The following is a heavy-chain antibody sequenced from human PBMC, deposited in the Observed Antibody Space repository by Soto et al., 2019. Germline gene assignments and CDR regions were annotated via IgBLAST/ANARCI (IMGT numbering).Heavy chain of an antibody. CDR3: ARESGYSYGPFDY. CDR1: GGTCSIYA. V-gene: IGHV1-69*13. Sequence: SVKVSCKASGGTCSIYAISGVVRAPGQGLEWMGGIIPIFGTANYAQKFQGRVTITADESTSTAYMELSSLRSEDTAVYYCARESGYSYGPFDYWGQGTLVT. CDR2: IIPIFGTA. D-gene: IGHD5-18*01. J-gene: IGHJ4*02.